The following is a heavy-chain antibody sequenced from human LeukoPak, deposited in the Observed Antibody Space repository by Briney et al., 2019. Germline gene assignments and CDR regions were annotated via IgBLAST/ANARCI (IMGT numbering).Heavy chain of an antibody. J-gene: IGHJ6*03. Sequence: SETLSLTCAVYGGSLSDYYWSWIRQPPGKGLEWIGEINHSGSTNYNPSLKSRVTISLDTSKNQFSLKLSSVTAADAAVYYCASQVRLERRYYYYYMDVWDKGTTVTVSS. CDR3: ASQVRLERRYYYYYMDV. CDR1: GGSLSDYY. CDR2: INHSGST. D-gene: IGHD1-1*01. V-gene: IGHV4-34*01.